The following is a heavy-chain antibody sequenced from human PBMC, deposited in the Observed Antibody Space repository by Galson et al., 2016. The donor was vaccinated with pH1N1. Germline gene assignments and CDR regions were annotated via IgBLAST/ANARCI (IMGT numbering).Heavy chain of an antibody. J-gene: IGHJ2*01. CDR2: IIPIFNTA. V-gene: IGHV1-69*01. D-gene: IGHD3-22*01. CDR1: GGTFGSYG. CDR3: AREDYYDTDLSDWYFDL. Sequence: QSGAEVTKPGESLKISCKASGGTFGSYGINWVRQAPGQGLEWMGGIIPIFNTAKYAQNFQGRVTITADESTTTAYMELSSLRSEDTAVYYCAREDYYDTDLSDWYFDLWGRGTLLTVSS.